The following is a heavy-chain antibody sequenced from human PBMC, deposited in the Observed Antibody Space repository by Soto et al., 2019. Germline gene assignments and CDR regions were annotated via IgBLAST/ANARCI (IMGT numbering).Heavy chain of an antibody. D-gene: IGHD6-6*01. CDR2: ISTSSSYI. CDR1: GFTFSSYS. V-gene: IGHV3-21*01. CDR3: ARDPGGYSSSQQFDH. J-gene: IGHJ5*02. Sequence: RLSCAASGFTFSSYSMNWVRQAPGKGLEWVSSISTSSSYIYYAESVKGRFTISKDNAKNSLYLQMNSLGAEDTAVYYCARDPGGYSSSQQFDHWGQGTLVTVSS.